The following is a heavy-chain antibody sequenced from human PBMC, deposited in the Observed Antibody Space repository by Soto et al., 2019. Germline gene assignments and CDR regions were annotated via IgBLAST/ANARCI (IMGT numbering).Heavy chain of an antibody. CDR2: VKQDGSEK. J-gene: IGHJ4*02. Sequence: EVQLVESGGDLVQPGGSLRLSCEASGFTFSSYWMHWVRQAPGKGLEWVANVKQDGSEKYYLDSVKGRFTISRDNAKNSLYLQMNSQRVEDTAVYYCARTSGINYWGQGTLVTVSS. D-gene: IGHD3-10*01. CDR3: ARTSGINY. V-gene: IGHV3-7*01. CDR1: GFTFSSYW.